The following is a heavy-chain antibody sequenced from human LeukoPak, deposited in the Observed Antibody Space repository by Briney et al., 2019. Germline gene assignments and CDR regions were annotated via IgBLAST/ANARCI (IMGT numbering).Heavy chain of an antibody. CDR2: IRYDGSNK. V-gene: IGHV3-30*02. J-gene: IGHJ4*02. CDR3: AKDLLEPYYLDY. Sequence: PGGSLRLSCAASGFTFSSYGMHWVRQAPGKGLEWVAFIRYDGSNKYYADSVKGRFTISRDNSKNTLYLQMNSLRAEDTAVYYCAKDLLEPYYLDYWGQGTLVTVSS. D-gene: IGHD1-1*01. CDR1: GFTFSSYG.